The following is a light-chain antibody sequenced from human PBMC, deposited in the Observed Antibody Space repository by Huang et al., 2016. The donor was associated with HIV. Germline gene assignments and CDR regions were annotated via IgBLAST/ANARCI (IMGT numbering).Light chain of an antibody. CDR2: EVS. V-gene: IGKV2-29*03. Sequence: DIVMTQTTLSLSVTPGQPASISCKSSQGLLYREKIYLYWYLQKPGQSPQLLIYEVSNRFSGVPDRFSGSGSPTDFTLRISRVETEDAGVYYCMQGKQLPYTFGQGTRLEIK. CDR3: MQGKQLPYT. J-gene: IGKJ2*01. CDR1: QGLLYREKIY.